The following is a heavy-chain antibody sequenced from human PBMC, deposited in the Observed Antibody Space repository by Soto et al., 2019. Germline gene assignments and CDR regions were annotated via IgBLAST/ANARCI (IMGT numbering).Heavy chain of an antibody. CDR3: ARVPYRLIAVAGTGFSNYYYYGMDV. Sequence: SETLSLTCAVYGGSFSGYYWSWIRQPPGKGLEWIGEINHSGSTNYNPSLKSRVTISVDTSKNQFSLKLSSVTAADTAVYYCARVPYRLIAVAGTGFSNYYYYGMDVWGQGTTVTVSS. V-gene: IGHV4-34*01. D-gene: IGHD6-19*01. J-gene: IGHJ6*02. CDR1: GGSFSGYY. CDR2: INHSGST.